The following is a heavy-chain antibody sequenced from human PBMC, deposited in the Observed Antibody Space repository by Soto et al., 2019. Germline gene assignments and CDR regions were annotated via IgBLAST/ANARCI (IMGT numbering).Heavy chain of an antibody. CDR2: ISYDGSNK. CDR3: AKESYYYGSGSSNDTD. Sequence: QVQLVESGGGVAQPGRSLRLSCAASGFTFSSYGMHWVRQAPGKGLEWVAVISYDGSNKYYADSVKGRFTISRDNSKNTLYLQMNSLRAEDTAVYYCAKESYYYGSGSSNDTDWGQGTLVTVSS. V-gene: IGHV3-30*18. CDR1: GFTFSSYG. J-gene: IGHJ4*02. D-gene: IGHD3-10*01.